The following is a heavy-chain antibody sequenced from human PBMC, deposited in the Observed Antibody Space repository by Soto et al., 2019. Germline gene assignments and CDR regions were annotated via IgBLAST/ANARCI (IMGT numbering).Heavy chain of an antibody. J-gene: IGHJ6*02. V-gene: IGHV5-10-1*01. CDR3: ARPYSSGEDTDV. Sequence: GESLKISCKGSGYNFISYWISWVRQMPGKGLEWMGRIDPSDSYTNYSPSFQGHVTISADKSISTAYLQWSSLKATDTAMYYCARPYSSGEDTDVWGQGTTVTVSS. D-gene: IGHD3-22*01. CDR2: IDPSDSYT. CDR1: GYNFISYW.